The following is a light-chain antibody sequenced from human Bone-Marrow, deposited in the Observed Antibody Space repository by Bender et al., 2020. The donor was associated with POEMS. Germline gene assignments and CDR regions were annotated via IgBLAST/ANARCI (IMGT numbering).Light chain of an antibody. CDR2: KNT. CDR3: AVWDDSLNAVL. CDR1: SSNVVTNT. Sequence: QSVLTQSPSASGTPGQRVTISCSGGSSNVVTNTVNWYQQFPGAAPKLLIHKNTQRLSGVPDRFSGSKSGTSASLAISGLQSEDEADYYCAVWDDSLNAVLFGGGTMRTVL. J-gene: IGLJ3*02. V-gene: IGLV1-44*01.